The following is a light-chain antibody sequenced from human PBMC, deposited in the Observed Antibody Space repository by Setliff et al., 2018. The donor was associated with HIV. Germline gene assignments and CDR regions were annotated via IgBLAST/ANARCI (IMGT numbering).Light chain of an antibody. CDR3: CSNTGSNTFV. CDR2: QAT. CDR1: SNDVGRYDL. V-gene: IGLV2-23*02. J-gene: IGLJ1*01. Sequence: QSVLTQPASVSGSPGQSITISCTGTSNDVGRYDLVSWYQQHPARAPKLIIYQATRRPSGVSNRFSGSKSGNVASLTISGLQPEDEADYYCCSNTGSNTFVFGSGTKVTVL.